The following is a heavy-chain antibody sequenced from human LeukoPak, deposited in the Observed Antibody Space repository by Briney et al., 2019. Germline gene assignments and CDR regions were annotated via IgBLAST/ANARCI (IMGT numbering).Heavy chain of an antibody. D-gene: IGHD6-19*01. CDR2: ISAYNGNT. CDR1: GYTFTSYG. Sequence: ASVKVSCKASGYTFTSYGISWVRQAPGQGLEWMGWISAYNGNTNYAQKLQGRVTMTTDTSTSTAYMEPRSLRSDATAVYYCARVIAVGCRSPWFDPWGQGTLVTVPS. J-gene: IGHJ5*02. V-gene: IGHV1-18*01. CDR3: ARVIAVGCRSPWFDP.